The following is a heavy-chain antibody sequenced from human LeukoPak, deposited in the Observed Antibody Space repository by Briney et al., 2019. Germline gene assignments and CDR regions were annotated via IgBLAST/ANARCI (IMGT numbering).Heavy chain of an antibody. J-gene: IGHJ6*02. CDR3: ATRSYYYGLDV. Sequence: GGSPRLSCAASGFTSSSYAMSWVRQAPGKGLEWVSSISGSGSYTYYADSVKGRFTISRDNSKDTVYLQMNSLRAEDTAVYYCATRSYYYGLDVWGQGTTVTVSS. V-gene: IGHV3-23*01. CDR1: GFTSSSYA. CDR2: ISGSGSYT.